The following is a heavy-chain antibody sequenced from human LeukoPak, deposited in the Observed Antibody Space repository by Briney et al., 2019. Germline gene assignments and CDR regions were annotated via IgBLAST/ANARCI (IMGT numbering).Heavy chain of an antibody. J-gene: IGHJ1*01. CDR1: GGSFSGYY. Sequence: SETLSLACAVYGGSFSGYYWSWIRQPPGKGLEWIGEINHSGSTNYNLSLKSRVTISVDTSKNQFSLKLSSVTAADTAVHYCARDSYDSSGYSAEYFQHWGQGTLVTVSS. CDR3: ARDSYDSSGYSAEYFQH. D-gene: IGHD3-22*01. CDR2: INHSGST. V-gene: IGHV4-34*01.